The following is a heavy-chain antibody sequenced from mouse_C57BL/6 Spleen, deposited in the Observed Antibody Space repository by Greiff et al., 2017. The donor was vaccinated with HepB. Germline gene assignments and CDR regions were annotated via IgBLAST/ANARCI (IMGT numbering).Heavy chain of an antibody. CDR1: GYTFTSYW. J-gene: IGHJ4*01. D-gene: IGHD6-1*01. Sequence: QVQLQQPGAELVKPGASVKMSCKASGYTFTSYWITWVKQRPGQGLEWIGDIYPGSGSTNYTEKFNSKATLTVDTASSTAYMQLRRLTSEDSAVYYCARRSLYYAMDYWCQGTSVTVSS. CDR2: IYPGSGST. CDR3: ARRSLYYAMDY. V-gene: IGHV1-55*01.